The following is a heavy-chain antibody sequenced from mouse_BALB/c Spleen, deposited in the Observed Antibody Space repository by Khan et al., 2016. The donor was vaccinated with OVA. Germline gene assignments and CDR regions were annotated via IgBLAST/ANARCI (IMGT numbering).Heavy chain of an antibody. J-gene: IGHJ3*01. D-gene: IGHD2-1*01. CDR1: GYTFTSYW. CDR2: IFPGTDTT. Sequence: QVQLQQSGAELVKPGASVKLSCKTSGYTFTSYWIQWVKQRPGQGLGWIGQIFPGTDTTYYNENFKGKATLTVDTSSHTAYMQFSSLTSEDSACYFCARGYFGNYEFAYWGQGTLVTVSP. CDR3: ARGYFGNYEFAY. V-gene: IGHV1S132*01.